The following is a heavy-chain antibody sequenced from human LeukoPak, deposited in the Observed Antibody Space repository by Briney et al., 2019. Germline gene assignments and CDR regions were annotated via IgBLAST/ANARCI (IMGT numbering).Heavy chain of an antibody. CDR2: IDPSDSYT. CDR3: ARGARYDILTGYYRSFDY. D-gene: IGHD3-9*01. Sequence: GESLKISCKGSGSRFTSYWISWVRQVPGKGLEWMGRIDPSDSYTNYSPSFQGHVTISADKSISTAYLQWSSLKASDTAMYYCARGARYDILTGYYRSFDYWGQGTLVTVSS. V-gene: IGHV5-10-1*01. CDR1: GSRFTSYW. J-gene: IGHJ4*02.